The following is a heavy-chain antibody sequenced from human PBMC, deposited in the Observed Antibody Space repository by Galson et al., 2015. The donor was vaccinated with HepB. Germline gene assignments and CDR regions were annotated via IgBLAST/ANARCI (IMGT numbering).Heavy chain of an antibody. D-gene: IGHD3-10*01. CDR2: INPSGGST. CDR1: GYTFTSYY. Sequence: SVKVSCEASGYTFTSYYMHWVRQAPGQGLEWMGIINPSGGSTSYAQKFQGRVTMTRDTSTSTVYMELSSLRSEDTAVYYCARMRGLLYYFDYWGQGTLVTVSS. J-gene: IGHJ4*02. CDR3: ARMRGLLYYFDY. V-gene: IGHV1-46*01.